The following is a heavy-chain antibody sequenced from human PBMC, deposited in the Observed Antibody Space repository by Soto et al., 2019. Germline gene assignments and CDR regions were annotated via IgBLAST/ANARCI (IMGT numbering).Heavy chain of an antibody. CDR3: AVAAVREIMAQESSGMAV. J-gene: IGHJ6*02. D-gene: IGHD3-10*01. CDR2: IMPTVDSA. Sequence: QVQLVQSGAEVKTPGSSVKVSCKASGGTLSDYAISWVRQAPGQGLAWMGGIMPTVDSANYAQNFQGRFTISADDSTSTANLQLSSLRSADTAVYYCAVAAVREIMAQESSGMAVWGQGTTVIVSS. CDR1: GGTLSDYA. V-gene: IGHV1-69*01.